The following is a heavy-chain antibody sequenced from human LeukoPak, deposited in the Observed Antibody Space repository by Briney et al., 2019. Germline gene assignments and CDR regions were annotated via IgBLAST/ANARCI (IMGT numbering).Heavy chain of an antibody. CDR3: AKDGDFWSGFAPGFDP. CDR1: GFTFSSYG. V-gene: IGHV3-30*18. Sequence: PGGSLRLSCAASGFTFSSYGMHWVRQAPGKGLEWVAVISYDGSNKYYADSVKGRFTISRDNSKNTLYLQMNSLRAEDTAVYHCAKDGDFWSGFAPGFDPWGQGTLVTVSS. J-gene: IGHJ5*02. CDR2: ISYDGSNK. D-gene: IGHD3-3*01.